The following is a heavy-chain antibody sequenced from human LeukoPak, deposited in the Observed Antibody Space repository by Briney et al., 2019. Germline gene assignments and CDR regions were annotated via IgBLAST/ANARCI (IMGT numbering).Heavy chain of an antibody. CDR3: VREGYFFDY. Sequence: PSQTLSLTCAISGDSVSSNSAAWTWIRQSPSRGLEWLGKTYYRSKWYNDYAESVKSRITIHPDTSKNQFSLLLNSVTPEDTAVYYCVREGYFFDYWGQGTLVTVSS. CDR2: TYYRSKWYN. V-gene: IGHV6-1*01. J-gene: IGHJ4*02. CDR1: GDSVSSNSAA.